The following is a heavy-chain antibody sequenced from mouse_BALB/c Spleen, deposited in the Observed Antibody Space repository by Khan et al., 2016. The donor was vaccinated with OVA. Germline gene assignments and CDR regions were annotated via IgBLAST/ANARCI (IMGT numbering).Heavy chain of an antibody. CDR1: GYTFTDFN. V-gene: IGHV1S29*02. D-gene: IGHD1-2*01. J-gene: IGHJ3*01. CDR3: SRSDYGSFAY. CDR2: IFPNNGDT. Sequence: VQLQQSGPDLVKPGASVRISCKTSGYTFTDFNLDWVKQSHGKSLEWIGYIFPNNGDTGYNQKFKTKATLTVDSSSSTAYMELRSLTSEDSAVYYCSRSDYGSFAYWGQGTLVTVSA.